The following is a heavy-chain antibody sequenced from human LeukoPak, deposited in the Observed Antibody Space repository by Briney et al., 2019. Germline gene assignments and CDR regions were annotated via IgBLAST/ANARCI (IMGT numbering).Heavy chain of an antibody. Sequence: PGGSLTLSCAASGFTFSRHSMKGLPRAPGKGLEWVTTTGLYSVHTLRTVPVQCRFTIPRDNTKTTLNLQMDNLRVDDTAVYYCARGDDIGKHPTRAFYFDNWGQGTLVTVSS. CDR2: TGLYSVHT. D-gene: IGHD5-24*01. J-gene: IGHJ4*02. CDR3: ARGDDIGKHPTRAFYFDN. CDR1: GFTFSRHS. V-gene: IGHV3-21*04.